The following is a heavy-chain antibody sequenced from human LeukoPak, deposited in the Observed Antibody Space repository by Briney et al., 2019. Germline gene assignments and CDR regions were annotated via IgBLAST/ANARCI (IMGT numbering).Heavy chain of an antibody. CDR3: ARDRSSSWYPEV. CDR1: GFTFSSYS. V-gene: IGHV3-21*01. J-gene: IGHJ6*04. D-gene: IGHD6-13*01. Sequence: GGSLRLSCAASGFTFSSYSMNWVRQAPGKGPEWVSSISSSSYIYYADSVKGRFTISRDNAKNSLYLQMNSLRAEDTAVYYCARDRSSSWYPEVWGKGTTVTVSS. CDR2: ISSSSYI.